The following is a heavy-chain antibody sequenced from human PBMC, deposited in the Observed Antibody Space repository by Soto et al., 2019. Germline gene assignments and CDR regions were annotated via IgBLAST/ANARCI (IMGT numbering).Heavy chain of an antibody. Sequence: SETLSLTCTVSGGSISSGGYYWSWIRQHPGKGLEWIGYIYYSGSTYYSPSLKSRVTISVDTSKNQFSLKLSSVTAADTAVYYCAKGNDYGYNWFDPWGQGTLVTVSS. CDR1: GGSISSGGYY. J-gene: IGHJ5*02. D-gene: IGHD4-17*01. CDR2: IYYSGST. CDR3: AKGNDYGYNWFDP. V-gene: IGHV4-31*03.